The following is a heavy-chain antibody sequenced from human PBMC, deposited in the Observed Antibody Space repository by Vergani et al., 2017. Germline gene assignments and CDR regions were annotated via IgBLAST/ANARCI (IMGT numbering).Heavy chain of an antibody. CDR3: AKDIGGTSPIFDY. J-gene: IGHJ4*02. CDR2: IRYDGSNK. CDR1: GFTFSNYG. Sequence: VQLVESGGGLVQPGGSLRLSCAASGFTFSNYGMHWVRQALGKGLEWVAFIRYDGSNKYYADSVKGRFTISRDNSKNTLYLQMNSLRAEDTAVYYCAKDIGGTSPIFDYWGQGTLVTVSS. V-gene: IGHV3-30*02. D-gene: IGHD3-10*01.